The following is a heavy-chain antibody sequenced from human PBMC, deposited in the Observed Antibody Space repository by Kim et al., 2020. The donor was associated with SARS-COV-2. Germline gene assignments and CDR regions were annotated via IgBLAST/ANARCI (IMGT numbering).Heavy chain of an antibody. CDR1: GFTVSSNY. D-gene: IGHD5-18*01. V-gene: IGHV3-66*01. J-gene: IGHJ6*02. CDR2: IYSGGST. CDR3: ARDSGYSYGPGSEGMDV. Sequence: GGSLRLSCAASGFTVSSNYMSWVRQAPGKGLEWVSVIYSGGSTYYADSVKGRFTISRDNSKNTLYLQMNSLRAEDTAVYYCARDSGYSYGPGSEGMDVWGQGTTVTVSS.